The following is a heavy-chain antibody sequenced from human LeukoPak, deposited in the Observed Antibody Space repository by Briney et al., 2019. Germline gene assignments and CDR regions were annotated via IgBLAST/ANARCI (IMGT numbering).Heavy chain of an antibody. Sequence: SVKVSCKASGGTFSSYAISWVRQAPGQGLEWMGRIIPILGIANYAQKFQGRVTITADKSTSTAYMELSSLRSEDTAVYYCSSGGSRGYYFDYWGQGTLVTVSS. V-gene: IGHV1-69*04. D-gene: IGHD3-16*01. CDR3: SSGGSRGYYFDY. CDR2: IIPILGIA. CDR1: GGTFSSYA. J-gene: IGHJ4*02.